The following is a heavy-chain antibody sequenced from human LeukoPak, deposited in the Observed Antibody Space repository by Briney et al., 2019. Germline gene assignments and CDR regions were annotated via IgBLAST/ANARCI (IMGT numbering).Heavy chain of an antibody. D-gene: IGHD6-19*01. CDR2: INPNSGGT. Sequence: ASVKVSCKASGCTFTGYYMHCVRQAPGEGLEWMGWINPNSGGTKYAQKFQGRVTMTRDTSINTAHMEVRRLTSDDTAVYYCARERGTLAVAGDAVDIWGQGTMVTVSS. J-gene: IGHJ3*02. V-gene: IGHV1-2*02. CDR1: GCTFTGYY. CDR3: ARERGTLAVAGDAVDI.